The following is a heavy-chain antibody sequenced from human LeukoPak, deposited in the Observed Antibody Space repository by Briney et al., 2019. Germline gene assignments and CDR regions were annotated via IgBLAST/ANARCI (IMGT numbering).Heavy chain of an antibody. CDR3: ASPTTVTLAR. V-gene: IGHV3-48*03. D-gene: IGHD4-17*01. CDR2: ISSSGSTI. Sequence: GGSLRLSCAAPGFTFSSYEMNWVRQAPGKGLEGVSYISSSGSTIYYADSVKGRFTISRDNAKNSLYLQMNSLRAEDTAVYYCASPTTVTLARWGQGTLVTVSS. J-gene: IGHJ4*02. CDR1: GFTFSSYE.